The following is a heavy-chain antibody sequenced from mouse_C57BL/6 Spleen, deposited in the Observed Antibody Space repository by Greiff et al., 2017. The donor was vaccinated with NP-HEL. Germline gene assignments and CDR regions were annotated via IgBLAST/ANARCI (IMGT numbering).Heavy chain of an antibody. CDR3: ARDSNYDYAMDY. Sequence: EVQLVESEGGLVQPGSSMKLSCTASGFTFSDYYMAWVRQVPEKGLEWVANINYDGSSTYYLDSLKSRFIISRDNAKNILYLQMSSLKSEDTATYYCARDSNYDYAMDYWGQGTSVTVSS. V-gene: IGHV5-16*01. CDR1: GFTFSDYY. D-gene: IGHD2-5*01. CDR2: INYDGSST. J-gene: IGHJ4*01.